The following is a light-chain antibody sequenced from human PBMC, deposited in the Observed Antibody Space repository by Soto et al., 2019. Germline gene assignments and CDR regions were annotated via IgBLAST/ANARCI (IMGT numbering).Light chain of an antibody. CDR1: SSDVGKYNL. J-gene: IGLJ3*02. CDR3: CSYAGSSTLWV. CDR2: EAN. Sequence: QSALTQSASVSGSPGQSITISCTGTSSDVGKYNLVSWYQQHPGKAPKLNVYEANKRPSGVSNRFSGSKSGNTASLTISGLQAEDEADYHCCSYAGSSTLWVFGGGTKLTVL. V-gene: IGLV2-23*02.